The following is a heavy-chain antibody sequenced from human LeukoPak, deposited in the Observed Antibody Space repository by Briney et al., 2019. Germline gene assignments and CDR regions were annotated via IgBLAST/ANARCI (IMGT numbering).Heavy chain of an antibody. CDR3: ARLRGAMTSVTSDFDY. CDR1: GGSISGSSYY. Sequence: PSETLSLTCIVSGGSISGSSYYWARIRQPPGKGLEWIGSGFYSGSAYYNPSLKSRVTISVDTSKNQFSLNLSSVTAADTAVYYCARLRGAMTSVTSDFDYWGQGTLVTVSS. D-gene: IGHD4-17*01. J-gene: IGHJ4*02. CDR2: GFYSGSA. V-gene: IGHV4-39*01.